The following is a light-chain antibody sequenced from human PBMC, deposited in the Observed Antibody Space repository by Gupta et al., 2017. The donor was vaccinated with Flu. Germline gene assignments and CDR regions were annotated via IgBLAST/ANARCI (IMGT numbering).Light chain of an antibody. J-gene: IGKJ5*01. CDR3: PQHLSNWPVT. Sequence: DIQMTQSPSSLSASVGDRVTITCRASQSLSSYFNWYQQKPGKAPMLLIYAASSLQSGVQSRVFSSCCGTDFTLDISSLLPLDFAPHYWPQHLSNWPVTFGEGTLLEIK. CDR1: QSLSSY. V-gene: IGKV1-39*01. CDR2: AAS.